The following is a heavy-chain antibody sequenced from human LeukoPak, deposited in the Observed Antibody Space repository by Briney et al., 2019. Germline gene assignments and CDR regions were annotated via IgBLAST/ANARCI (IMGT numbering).Heavy chain of an antibody. CDR1: GGSFSGYY. J-gene: IGHJ6*02. CDR3: AREIVATMANCMDV. Sequence: SETLSLTRAVYGGSFSGYYWSWIRQPPGKGLEWIGEINHSGSTNYNPSLKSRVTISVDTSKNQFSLKLSSVTAADTAVYYCAREIVATMANCMDVWGQGTTVTVSS. V-gene: IGHV4-34*01. CDR2: INHSGST. D-gene: IGHD5-12*01.